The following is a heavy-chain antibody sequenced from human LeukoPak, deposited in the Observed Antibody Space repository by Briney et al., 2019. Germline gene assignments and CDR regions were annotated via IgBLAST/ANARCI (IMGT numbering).Heavy chain of an antibody. V-gene: IGHV3-49*04. CDR1: GFTFGDYA. CDR3: TRANWNLQDAFDI. D-gene: IGHD1-1*01. CDR2: IRSKAYGGTT. J-gene: IGHJ3*02. Sequence: GGSLRLSCTASGFTFGDYAMSWVRQAPGKGLEWVGFIRSKAYGGTTEYAASVKGRFTISRDDSKSIAYLQMNSLKTEDTAVYYCTRANWNLQDAFDIWGQGTMVTVSS.